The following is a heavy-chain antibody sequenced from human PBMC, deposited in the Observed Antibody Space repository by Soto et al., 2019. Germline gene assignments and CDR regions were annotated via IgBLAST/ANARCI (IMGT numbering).Heavy chain of an antibody. CDR1: GFTFSSYG. J-gene: IGHJ6*02. CDR3: AKGKGRYGAYVGGVEYGMDV. CDR2: ISYDGSNK. D-gene: IGHD3-16*01. V-gene: IGHV3-30*18. Sequence: QVQLVESGGGVVQPGRSLRLSCAASGFTFSSYGMHWVRQAPGKGLEWVAVISYDGSNKYYAYSVKGRFTISRDNSKNTLYLQMNSLRAEDTAVYYCAKGKGRYGAYVGGVEYGMDVWGQGTTVTVSS.